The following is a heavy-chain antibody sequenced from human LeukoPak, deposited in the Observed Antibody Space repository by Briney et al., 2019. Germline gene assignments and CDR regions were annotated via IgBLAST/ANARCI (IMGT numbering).Heavy chain of an antibody. V-gene: IGHV3-21*01. D-gene: IGHD5-24*01. J-gene: IGHJ4*02. Sequence: GGSLRLSCAASGFTFSSYSMNWVRQAPGKGLEWVSSISSSNNYIYYADSVKGRFTISRDNAKNSLYLQMNSLRAEDTAVYYCAREDGYNPPYYFDYWGQGTLVTVSS. CDR1: GFTFSSYS. CDR3: AREDGYNPPYYFDY. CDR2: ISSSNNYI.